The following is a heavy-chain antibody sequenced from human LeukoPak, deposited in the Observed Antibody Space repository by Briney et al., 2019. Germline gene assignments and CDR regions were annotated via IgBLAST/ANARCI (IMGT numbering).Heavy chain of an antibody. Sequence: AGGSLRLYCAASGFTFSSYWMSWVRQAPGKGLEWVDNIKQDGSEKYYVDSVKGRFTISRDNAKNSLYLQMNSLRAEDTAVYYCARGYRYCSGGSCLDIWGQGTMVTVSS. CDR3: ARGYRYCSGGSCLDI. CDR2: IKQDGSEK. D-gene: IGHD2-15*01. CDR1: GFTFSSYW. V-gene: IGHV3-7*01. J-gene: IGHJ3*02.